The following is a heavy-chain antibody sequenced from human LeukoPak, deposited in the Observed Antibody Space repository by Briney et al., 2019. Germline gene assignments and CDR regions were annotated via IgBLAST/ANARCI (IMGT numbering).Heavy chain of an antibody. V-gene: IGHV4-39*01. CDR1: GGSISSGSYY. CDR3: ARLKTGTGSFDY. J-gene: IGHJ4*02. CDR2: IYYSGST. Sequence: TSETLSLTCTVSGGSISSGSYYWSWIRQPPGKGLEWIGSIYYSGSTYYNPSLKSRVTISVDTSKNQFSLKLSSVTAADTAVYYCARLKTGTGSFDYWGQGTLVTVSS. D-gene: IGHD1-1*01.